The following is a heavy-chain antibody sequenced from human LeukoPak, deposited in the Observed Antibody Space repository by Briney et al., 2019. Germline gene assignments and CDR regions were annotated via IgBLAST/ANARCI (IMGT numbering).Heavy chain of an antibody. CDR3: ARNPGRGWFDP. V-gene: IGHV4-59*01. Sequence: ETLSLTCTXSGGSISSYYWSWIRQPPGKGLEWIGYIYYSGSTNYNPSLKSRVTISVDTSKNQFSLKLSSVTAADTAVYYCARNPGRGWFDPWGQGTLVTVSS. CDR1: GGSISSYY. CDR2: IYYSGST. J-gene: IGHJ5*02.